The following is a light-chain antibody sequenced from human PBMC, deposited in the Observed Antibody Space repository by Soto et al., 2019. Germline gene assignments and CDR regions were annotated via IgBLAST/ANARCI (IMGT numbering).Light chain of an antibody. J-gene: IGLJ3*02. CDR1: SSDVGGYNY. V-gene: IGLV2-11*01. Sequence: QSVLTQPRSVSGSPGQSVTISCTGTSSDVGGYNYVSWYQQHPAKAPKLMIYDVSKRPSGVPDRFSGSRSGNTASLTISGLRAEDEADYYCFSYTGTYTVVFGGGTKLTVL. CDR2: DVS. CDR3: FSYTGTYTVV.